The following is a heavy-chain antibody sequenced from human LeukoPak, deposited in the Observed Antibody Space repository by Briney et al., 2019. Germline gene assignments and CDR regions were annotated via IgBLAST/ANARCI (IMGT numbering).Heavy chain of an antibody. CDR2: ISAYNGNT. D-gene: IGHD5-24*01. V-gene: IGHV1-18*01. J-gene: IGHJ4*02. CDR1: GYTFTSYG. Sequence: ASVKVSCKSSGYTFTSYGISWVRQAPGQGLEWMGWISAYNGNTNYAQKLQGRVTMTTDTSTSTAYVELSSLRSEDTAVYYCARDWLRDGYNYQNGADYWGQGTLVTVSS. CDR3: ARDWLRDGYNYQNGADY.